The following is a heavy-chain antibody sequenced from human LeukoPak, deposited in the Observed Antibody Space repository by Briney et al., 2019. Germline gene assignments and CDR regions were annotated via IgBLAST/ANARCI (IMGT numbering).Heavy chain of an antibody. CDR2: IIPIFGTA. CDR1: GGTFSSYA. J-gene: IGHJ5*02. CDR3: AREYSSGWPWFDP. V-gene: IGHV1-69*13. Sequence: GASVKVSCKASGGTFSSYAISWVRQAPGQGLEWMGGIIPIFGTANYAQKFQGRVTITADESTSTAYMELSSLRSEDTAVYYCAREYSSGWPWFDPWGQGTLVTVSS. D-gene: IGHD6-19*01.